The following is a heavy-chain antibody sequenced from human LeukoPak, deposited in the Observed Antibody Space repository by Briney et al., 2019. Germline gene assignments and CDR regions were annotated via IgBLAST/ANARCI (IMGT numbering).Heavy chain of an antibody. D-gene: IGHD6-19*01. J-gene: IGHJ5*02. Sequence: KPSQTLSLTCTVSGGSISSGDYYWSWIRQPPGTGLEWIGYIYYSGSTYYNPSLKSRVTISVDTSKNQFSLKLSSVTAADTAVYYCARGMAGGWFDPWGQGTLVTVSS. CDR1: GGSISSGDYY. CDR2: IYYSGST. CDR3: ARGMAGGWFDP. V-gene: IGHV4-30-4*01.